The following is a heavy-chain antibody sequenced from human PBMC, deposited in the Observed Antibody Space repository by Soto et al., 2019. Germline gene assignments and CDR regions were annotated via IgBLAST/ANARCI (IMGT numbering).Heavy chain of an antibody. CDR2: INTDDSST. V-gene: IGHV3-74*01. CDR3: AKRGVDTFSLAY. Sequence: EVQLVESGGGLVQPGGSLRLSCAVSGFTFSSFWMHWVRQAPGEGLVWVSRINTDDSSTSYADSVKGRFTISRDNAKNILYLQTNSLRVEDRAMYCCAKRGVDTFSLAYWGQGTLVTVAS. CDR1: GFTFSSFW. J-gene: IGHJ4*02. D-gene: IGHD3-10*01.